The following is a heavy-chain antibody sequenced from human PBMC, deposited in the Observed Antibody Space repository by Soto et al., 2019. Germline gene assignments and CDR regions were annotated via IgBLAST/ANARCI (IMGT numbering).Heavy chain of an antibody. CDR2: IYHSGST. CDR3: DRSQTTVTSYAY. Sequence: SQTLSLTCTVSGGSISSGGYSWSWIRQPPGKGLEWIGYIYHSGSTYYNPSLKSRVTISVDRSKNQFSLKLSSVTAADTAVYYRDRSQTTVTSYAYWGQRTLVPVSS. V-gene: IGHV4-30-2*01. D-gene: IGHD4-17*01. J-gene: IGHJ4*02. CDR1: GGSISSGGYS.